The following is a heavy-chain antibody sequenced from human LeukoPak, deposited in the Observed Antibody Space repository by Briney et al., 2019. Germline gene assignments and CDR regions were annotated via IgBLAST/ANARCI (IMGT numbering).Heavy chain of an antibody. V-gene: IGHV3-23*01. CDR1: GFTFSSYA. J-gene: IGHJ3*02. CDR2: ISGSGGST. CDR3: GKNFYFGWGSYYYAFDI. Sequence: GGSLRLSCAASGFTFSSYAMSWVRQAPGKGLEWVSAISGSGGSTYYADSVKGRFTISRDNSKNTLYLQMNSLRAEDTAVYYCGKNFYFGWGSYYYAFDIWGQGTMVTVFS. D-gene: IGHD3-10*01.